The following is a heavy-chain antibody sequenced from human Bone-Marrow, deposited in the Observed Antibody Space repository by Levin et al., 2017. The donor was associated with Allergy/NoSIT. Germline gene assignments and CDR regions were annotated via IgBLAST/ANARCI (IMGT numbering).Heavy chain of an antibody. CDR3: AKDAPQGTLYSSSWYSLGWFDP. V-gene: IGHV3-23*01. Sequence: GGSLRLSCAASGFTFSSYAMSWVRQAPGKGLEWVSAISGSGGSTYYADSVKGRFTISRDNSKNTLYLQMNSLRAEDTAVYYCAKDAPQGTLYSSSWYSLGWFDPWGQGTLVTVSS. CDR2: ISGSGGST. CDR1: GFTFSSYA. D-gene: IGHD6-13*01. J-gene: IGHJ5*02.